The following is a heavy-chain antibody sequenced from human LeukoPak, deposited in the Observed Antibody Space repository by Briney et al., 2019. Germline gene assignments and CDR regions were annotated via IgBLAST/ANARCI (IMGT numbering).Heavy chain of an antibody. D-gene: IGHD2-2*01. V-gene: IGHV3-48*03. J-gene: IGHJ4*02. CDR1: GFTFSSYE. Sequence: GGSLRLSCAASGFTFSSYEMNWVRQAPGKGLEWVSYINSGGSTLYYADSVKGRFTISRDNARNSLYLQMNSLRAEDTAVYYCARRGGNIVVVPAAMDYWGQGTQVTVSS. CDR3: ARRGGNIVVVPAAMDY. CDR2: INSGGSTL.